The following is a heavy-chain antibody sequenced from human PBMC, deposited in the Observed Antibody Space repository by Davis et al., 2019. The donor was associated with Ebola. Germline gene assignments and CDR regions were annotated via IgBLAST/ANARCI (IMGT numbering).Heavy chain of an antibody. V-gene: IGHV4-39*07. J-gene: IGHJ4*02. CDR1: GGSISSSSYY. CDR3: ARVGGDGTKYLEGLDY. D-gene: IGHD2/OR15-2a*01. Sequence: PSETLSLTCTVSGGSISSSSYYWGWIRHPPGKGLEWIGEINHSGSTNYNPSLKSRVTISIDTSKNQFSLKLSSVTAADTAVYYCARVGGDGTKYLEGLDYWGQGTLVTVSS. CDR2: INHSGST.